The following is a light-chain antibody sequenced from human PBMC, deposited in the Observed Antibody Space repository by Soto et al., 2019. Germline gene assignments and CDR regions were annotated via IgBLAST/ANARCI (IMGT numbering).Light chain of an antibody. Sequence: QSVLTQPHPVSATPGQGVILSCSGGDSNIGSTAVNWYQQLPGTAPRLLIYSSNQRPSGVPDRISGSKSGTSASLAISGLQSEDEADYYCAAWDDDLHVWLFGGGTKLTVL. CDR2: SSN. CDR3: AAWDDDLHVWL. V-gene: IGLV1-44*01. CDR1: DSNIGSTA. J-gene: IGLJ3*02.